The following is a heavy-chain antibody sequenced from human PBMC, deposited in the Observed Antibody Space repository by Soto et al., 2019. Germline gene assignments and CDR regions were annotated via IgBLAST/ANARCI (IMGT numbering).Heavy chain of an antibody. CDR2: ISAYNGNT. V-gene: IGHV1-18*01. CDR3: ARVGQTSAVTPDYYGMDV. D-gene: IGHD4-4*01. Sequence: QVQLVQSGAEVKKPGASVKVSCKASGYTFTSYGISWVRQAPGQGLEWMGWISAYNGNTKYAQKLQGRVTMTTDTSTSTGYMELRSLRSDDTAVYYCARVGQTSAVTPDYYGMDVWGQGTTVIVSS. CDR1: GYTFTSYG. J-gene: IGHJ6*02.